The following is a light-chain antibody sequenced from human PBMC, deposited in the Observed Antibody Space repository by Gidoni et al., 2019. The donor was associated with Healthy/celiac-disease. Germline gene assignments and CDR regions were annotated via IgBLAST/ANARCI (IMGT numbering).Light chain of an antibody. CDR3: QTWGTGTVV. CDR2: LNSDGSH. Sequence: QLVLTQSPSASASLGASVKPTCTLSSGHSSYAIAWHQQQPDKGPRYLMKLNSDGSHSKGDGIPDRFSGSSSGAERYLTISSLQSEDEADYYCQTWGTGTVVFGGGTKLTVL. J-gene: IGLJ2*01. V-gene: IGLV4-69*01. CDR1: SGHSSYA.